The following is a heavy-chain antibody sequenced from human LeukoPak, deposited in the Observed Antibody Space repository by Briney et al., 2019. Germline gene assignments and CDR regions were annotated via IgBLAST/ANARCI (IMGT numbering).Heavy chain of an antibody. Sequence: ASVKVSCKASGYTFTGYYVHWVRQAPGQGLEWMGWINPNSGGTNFAEKFQGRVTMTRDTSSTAAYMELSRLRSDDTAVYYCARNTYGYKFSMDVWGKGTTVTVSS. J-gene: IGHJ6*03. CDR1: GYTFTGYY. CDR2: INPNSGGT. V-gene: IGHV1-2*02. CDR3: ARNTYGYKFSMDV. D-gene: IGHD5-24*01.